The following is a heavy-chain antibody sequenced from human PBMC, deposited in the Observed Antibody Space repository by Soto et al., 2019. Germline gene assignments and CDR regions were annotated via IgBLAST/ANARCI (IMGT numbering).Heavy chain of an antibody. D-gene: IGHD1-26*01. Sequence: SQTLSLTCAVYGGSLSRYYWSWIRQPPGKGLEWIGEINHSGSTNYNPSLKSRVTISVDTSKNQFSLKLSSVTAADTAVYYCAKMRGGSYYFYYYGMDVWGQGTTVT. CDR1: GGSLSRYY. J-gene: IGHJ6*02. CDR2: INHSGST. V-gene: IGHV4-34*01. CDR3: AKMRGGSYYFYYYGMDV.